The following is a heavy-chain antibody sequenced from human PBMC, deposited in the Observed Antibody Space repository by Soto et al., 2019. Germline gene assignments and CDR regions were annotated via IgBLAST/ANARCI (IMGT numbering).Heavy chain of an antibody. CDR2: VSIGGST. CDR3: AKRRGAGGHFDY. CDR1: GFTFSSYA. J-gene: IGHJ4*02. V-gene: IGHV3-23*01. Sequence: GGSLRLYCAASGFTFSSYAMGWVRQGPGKGLEWVAVVSIGGSTHYADSVRGRFTISRDNSKNTLSLQMNSLTAEDTAVYFCAKRRGAGGHFDYWGQGALVTVSS. D-gene: IGHD2-15*01.